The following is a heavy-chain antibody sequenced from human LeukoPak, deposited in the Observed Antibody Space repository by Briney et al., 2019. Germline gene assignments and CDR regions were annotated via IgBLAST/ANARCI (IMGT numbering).Heavy chain of an antibody. CDR2: IYYSGST. V-gene: IGHV4-59*01. D-gene: IGHD6-13*01. J-gene: IGHJ6*02. CDR3: ARAPIAAARKEIYYYYYYGMDV. CDR1: GGSISSYY. Sequence: SETLSLTCTVSGGSISSYYWSWIRQPPGKGLEWIGYIYYSGSTNYNPSLKSRVTISVDTSKNQFSLKLSSVTAADTAVYYCARAPIAAARKEIYYYYYYGMDVWGQGTTVTVSS.